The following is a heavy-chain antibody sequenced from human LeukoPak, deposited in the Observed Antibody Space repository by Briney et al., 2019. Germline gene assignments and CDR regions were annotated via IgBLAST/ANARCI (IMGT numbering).Heavy chain of an antibody. J-gene: IGHJ4*02. CDR3: AREGGEWELLRTFDY. CDR1: GFTFSSYE. Sequence: GGSLRLSCAASGFTFSSYEMNWVRQAPGKGLEWVSYISSSGSTIYYADSVKGRFTISRDHAKNSLYLQMNSLRAEDTAVYYCAREGGEWELLRTFDYWGQGTLVTVSS. D-gene: IGHD1-26*01. CDR2: ISSSGSTI. V-gene: IGHV3-48*03.